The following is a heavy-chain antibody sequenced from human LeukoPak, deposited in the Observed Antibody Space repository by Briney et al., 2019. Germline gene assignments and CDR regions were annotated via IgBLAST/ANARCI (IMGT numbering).Heavy chain of an antibody. CDR3: ARDGSNYYGMDV. Sequence: SVEVSCKASGGTFSSYAISWVRQAPGQGLEWMGGIIPIFGTANYAQKFQGRVTITADESTSTAYMELSSLRSGDTAVYYCARDGSNYYGMDVWGQGTTVTVS. J-gene: IGHJ6*02. CDR2: IIPIFGTA. CDR1: GGTFSSYA. V-gene: IGHV1-69*13.